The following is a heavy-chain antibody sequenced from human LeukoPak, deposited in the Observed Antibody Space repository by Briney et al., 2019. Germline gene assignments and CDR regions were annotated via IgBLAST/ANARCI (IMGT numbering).Heavy chain of an antibody. CDR2: IYYSGST. Sequence: PSETLSLTCTVSGGSISSSSYYWGWIRQPPGKGLEWIGSIYYSGSTYYNPSLKSRVTISVDTSKNQFSLKLSSVTAADTAVYYCARHTDYDILTGMLYYFDYWGQGTLVTVSS. J-gene: IGHJ4*02. V-gene: IGHV4-39*01. D-gene: IGHD3-9*01. CDR3: ARHTDYDILTGMLYYFDY. CDR1: GGSISSSSYY.